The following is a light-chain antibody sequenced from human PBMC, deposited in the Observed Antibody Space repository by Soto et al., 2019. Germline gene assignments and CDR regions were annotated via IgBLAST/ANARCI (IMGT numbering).Light chain of an antibody. CDR3: QQRSNWPPFT. CDR1: QSVSSY. J-gene: IGKJ3*01. V-gene: IGKV3-11*01. Sequence: EIVLTQAPATLSFSPGERATLSCRASQSVSSYLAWYQQKPGQAPRLLIYDASNRATGIPARFSGSGSGTDFTLTISSLEPEDFAVYYCQQRSNWPPFTLGPGTKVDIK. CDR2: DAS.